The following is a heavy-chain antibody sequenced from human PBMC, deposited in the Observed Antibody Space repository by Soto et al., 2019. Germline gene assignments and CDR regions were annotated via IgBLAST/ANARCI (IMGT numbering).Heavy chain of an antibody. V-gene: IGHV4-31*03. Sequence: SETLSLTCTVSGGSISSGGYYWSWIRQHPGKGLEWIGYIYYSGSTYYNPSLKSRVTISVDTSKNQFSLKLSSVTAADTAVYYCARGGAVVPAAMLSYYYYYMDVWGKGTTVTVSS. CDR3: ARGGAVVPAAMLSYYYYYMDV. CDR1: GGSISSGGYY. CDR2: IYYSGST. D-gene: IGHD2-2*01. J-gene: IGHJ6*03.